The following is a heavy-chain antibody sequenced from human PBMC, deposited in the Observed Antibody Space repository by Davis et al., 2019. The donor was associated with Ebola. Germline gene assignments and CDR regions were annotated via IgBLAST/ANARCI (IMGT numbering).Heavy chain of an antibody. J-gene: IGHJ4*02. CDR1: GYSLANYY. Sequence: ASVKVSCKASGYSLANYYIYWVRQAPGQGLEWMGLIRPRDGSTRYTQKIQGRVTMTSDTSTSTVYMELSSLRSEDTAVYYCARGPELLWFGESNKALDYWGQGTLVTVSS. D-gene: IGHD3-10*01. CDR3: ARGPELLWFGESNKALDY. CDR2: IRPRDGST. V-gene: IGHV1-46*01.